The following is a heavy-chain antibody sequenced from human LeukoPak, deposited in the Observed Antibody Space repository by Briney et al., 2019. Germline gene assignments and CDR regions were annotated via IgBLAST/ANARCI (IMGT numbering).Heavy chain of an antibody. CDR2: IYYSGSA. D-gene: IGHD5-24*01. Sequence: PSETLSLTCTVSGGSISSSSYYWGWIRQPPVKGLEWIGSIYYSGSASYNPSLKSRVTISVDTSKNQFSLKLSSVTAADTAVYYCARQEMATIDYWGQGTLVTVSS. CDR1: GGSISSSSYY. CDR3: ARQEMATIDY. V-gene: IGHV4-39*01. J-gene: IGHJ4*02.